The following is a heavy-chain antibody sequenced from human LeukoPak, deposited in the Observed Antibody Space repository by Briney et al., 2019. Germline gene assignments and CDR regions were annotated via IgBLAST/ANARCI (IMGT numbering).Heavy chain of an antibody. D-gene: IGHD3-10*01. CDR2: INSDGSST. J-gene: IGHJ4*02. V-gene: IGHV3-74*01. CDR1: GFTFSSYW. Sequence: GGSLRLSCAASGFTFSSYWMHWVRQAPGKGLVWVSRINSDGSSTSYADSVKGRFTISRDNAKNSVYLQMNSLRAEDTAVYYCARLSEMLRGPEVIYYFEHWGQGTLVTVSS. CDR3: ARLSEMLRGPEVIYYFEH.